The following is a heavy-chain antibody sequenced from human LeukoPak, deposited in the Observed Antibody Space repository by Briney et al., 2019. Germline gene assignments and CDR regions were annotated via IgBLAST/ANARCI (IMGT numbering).Heavy chain of an antibody. CDR3: ARDVAGTTVTTTFDY. D-gene: IGHD4-17*01. CDR1: GLTFSSYA. J-gene: IGHJ4*02. CDR2: ISYDGSNK. V-gene: IGHV3-30-3*01. Sequence: PGGSLRLSCAASGLTFSSYAMHWVRQAPGKGLEWVAVISYDGSNKYYADSVKGRFTISRDNSKNTLYLQMNSLRAEDTAVYYCARDVAGTTVTTTFDYWGQGTLVTVSS.